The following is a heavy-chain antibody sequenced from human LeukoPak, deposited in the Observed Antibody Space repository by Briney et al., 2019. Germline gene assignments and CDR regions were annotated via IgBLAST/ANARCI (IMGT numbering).Heavy chain of an antibody. CDR1: GFTFSSYW. Sequence: GGSLRLSCAASGFTFSSYWMHWVRQAPGKGLEWVAVISYDGSNKYYADSVKGRFTISRDNSKNTLYLQMNSLRAEDTAVYYCARGGGGIQLWMDWFDPWGQGTLVTVSS. CDR2: ISYDGSNK. V-gene: IGHV3-30*03. D-gene: IGHD5-18*01. J-gene: IGHJ5*02. CDR3: ARGGGGIQLWMDWFDP.